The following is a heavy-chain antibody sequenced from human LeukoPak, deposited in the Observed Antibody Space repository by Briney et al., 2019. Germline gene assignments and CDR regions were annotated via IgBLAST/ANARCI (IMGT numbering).Heavy chain of an antibody. V-gene: IGHV3-30*04. CDR1: GFTFSSYA. CDR2: ISYDGSNK. Sequence: GGSLRLSCAASGFTFSSYAMHWVRQAPGKGLEWVAVISYDGSNKYYADSVKGRFTISRDNSKNTLYLQVNSLRAEDTAVYYCARDGGYCSGGSCQYYFDYWGQGTLVTVSS. J-gene: IGHJ4*02. CDR3: ARDGGYCSGGSCQYYFDY. D-gene: IGHD2-15*01.